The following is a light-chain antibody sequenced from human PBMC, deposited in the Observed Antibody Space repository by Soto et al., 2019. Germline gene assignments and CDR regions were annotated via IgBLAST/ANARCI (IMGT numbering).Light chain of an antibody. V-gene: IGKV3-11*01. CDR2: DAS. J-gene: IGKJ5*01. CDR3: QQRSNWPPEIT. Sequence: EIVLTQSPATLSLSPGERATLSCRASQSVSSYLAWYQQKPGQAPRLLIYDASNRATGIPARFSGSGSGTDFTIPISSLEPEDFAVYYCQQRSNWPPEITFGQGTRLEIK. CDR1: QSVSSY.